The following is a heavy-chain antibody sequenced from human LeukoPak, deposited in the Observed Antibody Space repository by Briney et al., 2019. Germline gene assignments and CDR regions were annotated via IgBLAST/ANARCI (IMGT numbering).Heavy chain of an antibody. CDR3: ARNLGSSSWYDYYYGMDV. CDR1: GGSISSGSYS. D-gene: IGHD6-13*01. Sequence: SQTLSLTSAVSGGSISSGSYSWSWIRQPPGKGLEWIGYIYPRGSTYYNPSLKSRVILSLDKSANQFSLNLSSVTAADTAVYYCARNLGSSSWYDYYYGMDVWGQGTTVTVSS. J-gene: IGHJ6*02. CDR2: IYPRGST. V-gene: IGHV4-30-2*02.